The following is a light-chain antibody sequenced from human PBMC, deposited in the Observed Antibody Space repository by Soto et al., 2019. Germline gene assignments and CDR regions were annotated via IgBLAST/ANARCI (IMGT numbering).Light chain of an antibody. V-gene: IGKV3-20*01. Sequence: IVLTQSPGTLSLSPGERVTLSCRASQSVRNNYVAWYQQQPGQAPSLLIYGPSIRAAGIPDRFSGSGSGTDFTLTISRLESEDSAMYYCQQYVSPPYTFGQGTKLEIK. CDR3: QQYVSPPYT. CDR1: QSVRNNY. CDR2: GPS. J-gene: IGKJ2*01.